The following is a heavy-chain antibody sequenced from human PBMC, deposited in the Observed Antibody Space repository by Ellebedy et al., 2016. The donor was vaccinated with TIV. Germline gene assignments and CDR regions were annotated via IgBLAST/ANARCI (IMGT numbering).Heavy chain of an antibody. CDR1: GASISSDDYY. CDR3: ARGYIEARPFTSGWATTAYFDY. V-gene: IGHV4-39*07. D-gene: IGHD6-6*01. J-gene: IGHJ4*02. Sequence: MPSETLSLTCTVSGASISSDDYYWGWLRQPPGKGLEWIGGIYYSGNTYFNPSLQSRLTFSVDTSKSQFSLKLTSVTAADTAVYYCARGYIEARPFTSGWATTAYFDYWGQGTLVTVSS. CDR2: IYYSGNT.